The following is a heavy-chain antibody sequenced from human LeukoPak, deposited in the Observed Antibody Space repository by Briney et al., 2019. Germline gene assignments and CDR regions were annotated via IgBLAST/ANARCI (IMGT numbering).Heavy chain of an antibody. CDR2: IYYSGST. CDR3: ARDITMIVVVTDWFDP. D-gene: IGHD3-22*01. V-gene: IGHV4-39*07. Sequence: SETLSLTCTVSGRSISSSSYYWGWIRHPPGKGLEWIGSIYYSGSTYYTPSLKRRVTISVDTSKNQFSLKLSSVTAADTAVYYCARDITMIVVVTDWFDPWGQGTLVTVSS. J-gene: IGHJ5*02. CDR1: GRSISSSSYY.